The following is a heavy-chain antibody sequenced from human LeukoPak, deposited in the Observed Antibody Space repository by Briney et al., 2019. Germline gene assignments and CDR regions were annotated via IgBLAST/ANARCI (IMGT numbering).Heavy chain of an antibody. CDR3: ARAGGYYSYYYGMDV. CDR1: GGSISSYY. D-gene: IGHD3-10*01. CDR2: IYYSGST. Sequence: SETLSLTCTVSGGSISSYYWSWIRQPPRKGLEWIGYIYYSGSTNYNPSLKSRVTISVDTSKNQFSLKLSSVTAADTAVYYCARAGGYYSYYYGMDVWGQGTTVTVSS. J-gene: IGHJ6*02. V-gene: IGHV4-59*01.